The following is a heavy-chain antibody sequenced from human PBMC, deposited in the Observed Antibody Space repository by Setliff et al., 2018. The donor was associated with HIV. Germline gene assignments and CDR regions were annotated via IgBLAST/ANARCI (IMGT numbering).Heavy chain of an antibody. CDR3: ATASGYDLFMGAFDI. V-gene: IGHV4-34*08. CDR2: INQSGGI. CDR1: GFSFSSYW. J-gene: IGHJ3*02. Sequence: GSLRLSCAASGFSFSSYWMHWVRQAPGKGLEWIGEINQSGGINYNPSLKSRVTISIDTFKNQFSMKLYSVTAADTAVYYCATASGYDLFMGAFDIWGQGTMVTVSS. D-gene: IGHD5-12*01.